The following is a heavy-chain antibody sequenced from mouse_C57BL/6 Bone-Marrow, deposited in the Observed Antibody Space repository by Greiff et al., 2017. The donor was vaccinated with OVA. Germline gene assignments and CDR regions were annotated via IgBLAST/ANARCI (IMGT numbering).Heavy chain of an antibody. J-gene: IGHJ3*01. Sequence: EVKLVESGGGLVQPGASLRLSCAASGFTFTDYYMSWVRQPPGTAPEWLALIRNKANGHTTEYTASVKGRFTISRDNSQSILYLQMTTLRAEDSATYYCVQAGYDGTGGFAYWGQGTLVTVSA. CDR2: IRNKANGHTT. V-gene: IGHV7-4*01. CDR3: VQAGYDGTGGFAY. D-gene: IGHD2-3*01. CDR1: GFTFTDYY.